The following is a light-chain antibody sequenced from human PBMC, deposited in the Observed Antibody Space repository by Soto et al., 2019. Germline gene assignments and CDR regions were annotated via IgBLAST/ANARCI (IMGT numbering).Light chain of an antibody. CDR2: AVT. V-gene: IGLV2-14*01. J-gene: IGLJ1*01. CDR1: SSDVGGYNY. CDR3: SSYTSSSTL. Sequence: QSVLTQPASVSGSPGQWITISCTGTSSDVGGYNYVSWYQQHPGKAPKLMIYAVTDRPSGVSSRFSGSKSGNTASLTISGLRAEDEADYYCSSYTSSSTLFGTGTKVTVL.